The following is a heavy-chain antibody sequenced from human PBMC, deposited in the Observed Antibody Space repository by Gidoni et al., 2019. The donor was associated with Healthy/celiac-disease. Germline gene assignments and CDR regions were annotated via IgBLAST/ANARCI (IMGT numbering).Heavy chain of an antibody. V-gene: IGHV4-39*01. CDR3: ARLRLRFYSGYLY. CDR1: GGSISSSSYY. Sequence: QLELQESGPGLVKPSETLSLTCTVSGGSISSSSYYWGWIRQPPGKGLEWIGSIYYSGSTYYNPSLKSRVTISVDTSKNQFSLKLSSVTAADTAVYYCARLRLRFYSGYLYWGQGTLVTVS. CDR2: IYYSGST. D-gene: IGHD5-12*01. J-gene: IGHJ4*02.